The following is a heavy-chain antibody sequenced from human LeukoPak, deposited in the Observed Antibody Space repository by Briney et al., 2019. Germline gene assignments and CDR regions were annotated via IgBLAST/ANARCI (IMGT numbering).Heavy chain of an antibody. J-gene: IGHJ2*01. D-gene: IGHD4-17*01. CDR1: GGSISSSKW. CDR2: IYYSGST. CDR3: ATGDLRLAFDL. V-gene: IGHV4-4*02. Sequence: SGTLSLTCAVSGGSISSSKWWSWVRQPPGKGLEWIGSIYYSGSTYYNPSLKSRVTISVDTSKNQFSLKLSSVTAADTAVYYCATGDLRLAFDLWGRGTLVTVSS.